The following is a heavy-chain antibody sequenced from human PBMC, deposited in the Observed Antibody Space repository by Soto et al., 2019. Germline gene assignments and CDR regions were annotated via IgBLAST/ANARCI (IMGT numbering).Heavy chain of an antibody. J-gene: IGHJ4*02. CDR1: GVSISSAAYH. Sequence: QVRLQESGPGLVKPSQTLSLTCSVSGVSISSAAYHWTWIRQHPGKGLEWIGFIYYNGTTSYKPSLQSRISISLDTSQSQFSLRLTSAPAADTAVYYCARYRFSDSWSKFDYWGQGALVIVSS. D-gene: IGHD6-13*01. V-gene: IGHV4-31*03. CDR2: IYYNGTT. CDR3: ARYRFSDSWSKFDY.